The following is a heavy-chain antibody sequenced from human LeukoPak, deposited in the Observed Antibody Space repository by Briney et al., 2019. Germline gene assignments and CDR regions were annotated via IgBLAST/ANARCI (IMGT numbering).Heavy chain of an antibody. CDR3: ARDSGGPYYYYYYMDV. CDR2: IITISGTI. V-gene: IGHV1-69*06. CDR1: GGTFSSYA. J-gene: IGHJ6*03. Sequence: SVKVSCKASGGTFSSYAINWVRQAPGQGPEWMGRIITISGTINYAQKFQGRVTITADKSTSTAYMELSSLKSEDTAVYYCARDSGGPYYYYYYMDVWGKGTTITV. D-gene: IGHD2-15*01.